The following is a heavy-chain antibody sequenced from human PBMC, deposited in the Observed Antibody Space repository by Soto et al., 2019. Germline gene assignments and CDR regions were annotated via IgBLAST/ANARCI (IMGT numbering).Heavy chain of an antibody. CDR1: GYTFSSYG. CDR3: AEDFQDSCGGTSCIYFEF. D-gene: IGHD2-2*01. J-gene: IGHJ4*02. V-gene: IGHV1-18*01. CDR2: ISANSGDT. Sequence: QVQLVQSGAEVKEPGASVRVSCKASGYTFSSYGFSWVRQAPGQGPEWVAWISANSGDTNSAQKFQGRVTLTTDTSTSTAYQGLGSLTTGDKAIFYCAEDFQDSCGGTSCIYFEFLGQGTLVTVSS.